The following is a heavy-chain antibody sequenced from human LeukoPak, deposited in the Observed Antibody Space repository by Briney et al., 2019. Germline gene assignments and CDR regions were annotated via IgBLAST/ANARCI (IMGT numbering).Heavy chain of an antibody. CDR2: IKQDGSDK. V-gene: IGHV3-7*01. CDR3: ARGGDPFDF. D-gene: IGHD4-17*01. Sequence: GGSLRLSCAASGFTFSSYWMTWVRQSPGKGLEWVATIKQDGSDKYYVDSVKGRFTISRDNARNSLDLQMNSLRAEDTAVYYCARGGDPFDFWGQGTLVTVSS. CDR1: GFTFSSYW. J-gene: IGHJ4*02.